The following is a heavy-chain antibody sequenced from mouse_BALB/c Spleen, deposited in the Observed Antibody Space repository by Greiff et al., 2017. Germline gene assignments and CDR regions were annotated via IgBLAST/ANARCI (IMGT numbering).Heavy chain of an antibody. CDR3: ARDRATVERYFDV. J-gene: IGHJ1*01. Sequence: EVQLVESGGGLVKPGGSLKLSCAASGFTFSSYAMSWVRQSPEKRLEWVAEISSGGSYTYYPDTVTGRFTISRDNAKNTLYLEMSSLRSEDTAMYYCARDRATVERYFDVWGAGTTVTVSS. CDR1: GFTFSSYA. V-gene: IGHV5-9-4*01. D-gene: IGHD1-1*01. CDR2: ISSGGSYT.